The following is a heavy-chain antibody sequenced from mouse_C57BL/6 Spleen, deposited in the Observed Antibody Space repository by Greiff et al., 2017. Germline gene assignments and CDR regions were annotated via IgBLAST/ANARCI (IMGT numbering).Heavy chain of an antibody. CDR2: IDPETGGT. CDR3: TRKGRYGNYDY. D-gene: IGHD2-10*02. J-gene: IGHJ2*01. Sequence: QVQLKQSGAELVRPGASVTLSCKASGYTFTDYEMHWVKQTPVHGLEWIGAIDPETGGTAYNQKFKGKAILTADKSSSTAYMELRSLTSEDSAVYYCTRKGRYGNYDYWGQGTTLTVSS. CDR1: GYTFTDYE. V-gene: IGHV1-15*01.